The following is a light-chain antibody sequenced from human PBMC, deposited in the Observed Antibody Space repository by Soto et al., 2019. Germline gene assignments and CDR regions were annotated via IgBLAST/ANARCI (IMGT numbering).Light chain of an antibody. V-gene: IGKV3-15*01. CDR1: QSVGSN. CDR3: QQYNKWPPWT. Sequence: MTQSPCTLSASPGGMVALSCMASQSVGSNLAWYQQTPGQAPTLLIYDASTRTTGLPARFSGSGSGTEFTLTISSLQSEDFGVYYCQQYNKWPPWTFGQGTKWIS. J-gene: IGKJ1*01. CDR2: DAS.